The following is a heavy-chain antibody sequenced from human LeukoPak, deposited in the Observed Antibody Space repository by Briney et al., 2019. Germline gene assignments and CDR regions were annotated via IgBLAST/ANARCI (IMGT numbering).Heavy chain of an antibody. Sequence: SVKVSCKASGYTFTHYYMHWVRQAPPQGREWMGWINPNSGGTNYAQKFQGRVTMTRDTSISTAYMELRRLRSDDTAVYYCARVYSGYEIYFDYWGQGTLVTVSS. CDR1: GYTFTHYY. CDR2: INPNSGGT. V-gene: IGHV1-2*02. D-gene: IGHD5-12*01. CDR3: ARVYSGYEIYFDY. J-gene: IGHJ4*02.